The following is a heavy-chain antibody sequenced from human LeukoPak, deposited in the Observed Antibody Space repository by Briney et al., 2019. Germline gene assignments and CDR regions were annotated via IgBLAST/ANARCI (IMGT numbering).Heavy chain of an antibody. CDR2: IKQDETAK. Sequence: GGSLRLSCVASGFTFSNYWMSWVRQAPGKGLEWVANIKQDETAKFYVDSVKGRFTVSRDNASNSLFLQMTYLGAEDTAVYYCVRGGAGSGSFDFWGQGTLVTVSS. D-gene: IGHD1-26*01. J-gene: IGHJ5*01. V-gene: IGHV3-7*01. CDR1: GFTFSNYW. CDR3: VRGGAGSGSFDF.